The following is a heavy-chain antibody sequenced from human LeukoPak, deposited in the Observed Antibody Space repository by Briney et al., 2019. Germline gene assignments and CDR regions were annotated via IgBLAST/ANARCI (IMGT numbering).Heavy chain of an antibody. J-gene: IGHJ4*02. CDR2: IHYSVGT. D-gene: IGHD3-22*01. V-gene: IGHV4-59*08. Sequence: SETLSLTCTVSGGSISSYYWSWIRQPPGEGLECIGYIHYSVGTKYNPSLKSGVTIAVDTFKNQFSLKLSSVTAADTAVYYCARSSDTGGFYYYFDYWGQGTLVPVSS. CDR3: ARSSDTGGFYYYFDY. CDR1: GGSISSYY.